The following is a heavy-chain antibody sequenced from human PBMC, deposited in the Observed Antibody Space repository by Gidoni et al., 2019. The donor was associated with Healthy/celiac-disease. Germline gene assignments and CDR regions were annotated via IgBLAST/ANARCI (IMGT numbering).Heavy chain of an antibody. CDR3: ARYYGFIAARIGAFDI. V-gene: IGHV3-53*02. Sequence: EVQLVETGGGLIQPGGSLRLSCAASGFTVSSNYMSWVRQAPGKGLEWVSVIYSGGSTYYADSVKGRFTISRDNSKNTLYLQMNSLRAEDTAVYYCARYYGFIAARIGAFDIWGQGTMVTVSS. CDR1: GFTVSSNY. J-gene: IGHJ3*02. D-gene: IGHD6-6*01. CDR2: IYSGGST.